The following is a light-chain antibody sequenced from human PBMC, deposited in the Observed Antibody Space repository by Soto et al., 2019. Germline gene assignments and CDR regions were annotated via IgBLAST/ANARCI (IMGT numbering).Light chain of an antibody. J-gene: IGKJ1*01. CDR3: QQYGMLSRT. CDR1: QSVSSSY. Sequence: LVMTQSPSTLFVSPGEGVPLSCSASQSVSSSYLACYQQKPGQAPRLLIYGASSRATGIPDRFSGSGSGTDFTLTISRLEPEGFVVYYSQQYGMLSRTFDQGTKVDIK. V-gene: IGKV3-20*01. CDR2: GAS.